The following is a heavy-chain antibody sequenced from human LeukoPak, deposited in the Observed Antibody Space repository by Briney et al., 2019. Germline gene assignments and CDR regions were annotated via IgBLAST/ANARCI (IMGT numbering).Heavy chain of an antibody. D-gene: IGHD6-19*01. Sequence: ASVKVSCKASGGTFSSYAISWVRQAPGKGLEWMGGFDPEDGETIYAQKFQGRVTMTEDTSTDTAYMELRSLRSDDTAVYYCARNPYSSGRAPGDYWGQGTLVTVSS. V-gene: IGHV1-24*01. J-gene: IGHJ4*02. CDR2: FDPEDGET. CDR1: GGTFSSYA. CDR3: ARNPYSSGRAPGDY.